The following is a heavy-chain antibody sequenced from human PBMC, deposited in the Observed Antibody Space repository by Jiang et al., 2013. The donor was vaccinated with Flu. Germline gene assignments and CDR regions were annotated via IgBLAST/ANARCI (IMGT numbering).Heavy chain of an antibody. J-gene: IGHJ4*02. CDR1: GYSFTSYW. D-gene: IGHD2-2*01. CDR2: IYPGDSDT. CDR3: ARQIGYCSSTSCYDYFDY. Sequence: AEVKKPGESLKISCKGSGYSFTSYWIGWVRQMPGKGLEWMGIIYPGDSDTRYSPSFQGQVTISADKSISTAYLQWSSLKASDTAMYYCARQIGYCSSTSCYDYFDYWGQGTLVTVSS. V-gene: IGHV5-51*01.